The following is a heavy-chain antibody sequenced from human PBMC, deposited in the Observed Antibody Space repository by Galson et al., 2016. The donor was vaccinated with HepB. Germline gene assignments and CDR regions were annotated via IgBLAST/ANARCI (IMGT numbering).Heavy chain of an antibody. J-gene: IGHJ4*02. V-gene: IGHV4-59*12. CDR2: IHYRGST. D-gene: IGHD3-10*01. Sequence: SETLSLTCTVSGGSISGYYWNWIRQSPGKGLEWIGYIHYRGSTKYNPSLKSRVTISVDTSKNQFSLKLSSVTAADTAVYYCAGGNRFPFDYWGQGTLVTVSS. CDR3: AGGNRFPFDY. CDR1: GGSISGYY.